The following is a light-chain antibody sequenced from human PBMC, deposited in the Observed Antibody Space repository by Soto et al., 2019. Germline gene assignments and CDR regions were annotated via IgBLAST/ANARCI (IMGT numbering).Light chain of an antibody. CDR1: QSVSSY. CDR2: DAS. V-gene: IGKV3-11*01. Sequence: EIVLTQSPATLSLSPGERATLSCRASQSVSSYLAWYQQKPGQAPRLLIYDASNRATGIPARFSGSGSGTDFTLTISSLEPEDCAVYYCQQRSNWPPEITFGPGTKVDIK. J-gene: IGKJ3*01. CDR3: QQRSNWPPEIT.